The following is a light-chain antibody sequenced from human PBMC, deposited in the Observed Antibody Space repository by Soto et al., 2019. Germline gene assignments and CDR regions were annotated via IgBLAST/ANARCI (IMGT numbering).Light chain of an antibody. Sequence: DIQMTQSLSSLSASVGDRVTITCRASQSISSYLNWYQQKPGKAPKLLIYAASSLQSGVPSRFSGSGSGTDSTLTISSLQPEDFANYYCQQSYSTPAWTFGQGTKVEIK. V-gene: IGKV1-39*01. CDR1: QSISSY. J-gene: IGKJ1*01. CDR2: AAS. CDR3: QQSYSTPAWT.